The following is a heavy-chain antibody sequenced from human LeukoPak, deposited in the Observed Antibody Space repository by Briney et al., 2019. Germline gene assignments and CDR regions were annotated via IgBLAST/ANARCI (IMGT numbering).Heavy chain of an antibody. CDR3: ARDLAYDYDTSGSKLNWYFDL. V-gene: IGHV3-30*03. CDR1: GFTFSSYG. J-gene: IGHJ2*01. D-gene: IGHD3-22*01. Sequence: GGSLRLSCAASGFTFSSYGMHWVRQARGKGVEWVAVISYDGSNKYYADSVKGRFTISRDNSKNTLYLQMNSLRAEDTAVYYCARDLAYDYDTSGSKLNWYFDLWGRGTLVTVSS. CDR2: ISYDGSNK.